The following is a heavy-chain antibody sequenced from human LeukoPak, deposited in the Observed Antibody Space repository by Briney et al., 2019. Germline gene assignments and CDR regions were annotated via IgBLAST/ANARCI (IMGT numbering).Heavy chain of an antibody. CDR1: GFTVSSDC. Sequence: GGSLRLSCEASGFTVSSDCMSGVRQAPGKGLEWVSIIYSGGNTYYVDSVKGRFTISRDDSKNTLYLQMSSLRAEDTAVYYCARARHSSGWVNWCDPWGQGTLVTVSS. CDR3: ARARHSSGWVNWCDP. V-gene: IGHV3-66*01. CDR2: IYSGGNT. D-gene: IGHD6-19*01. J-gene: IGHJ5*02.